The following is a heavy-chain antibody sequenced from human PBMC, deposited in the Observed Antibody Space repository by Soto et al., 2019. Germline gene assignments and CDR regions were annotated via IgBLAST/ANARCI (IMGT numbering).Heavy chain of an antibody. J-gene: IGHJ4*02. D-gene: IGHD3-10*01. Sequence: ASVKVSCKVSGYTLTELSMHWVRQAPGKGLEWMGGFDPEDGETIYAQKFQGRVTMTEDTSTDTAYMELSSLRSEDTAVYYCATGRYYYGSGSNYYFDYWGQGTLVTVSS. V-gene: IGHV1-24*01. CDR2: FDPEDGET. CDR3: ATGRYYYGSGSNYYFDY. CDR1: GYTLTELS.